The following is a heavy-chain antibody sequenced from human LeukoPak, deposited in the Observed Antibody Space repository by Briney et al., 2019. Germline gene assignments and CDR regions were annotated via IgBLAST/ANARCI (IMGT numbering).Heavy chain of an antibody. D-gene: IGHD1-26*01. V-gene: IGHV3-23*01. J-gene: IGHJ4*02. CDR3: AKDRHSGSSPFDY. Sequence: AGGSLRLSCAASGFTFSTYSINWVRQAPGKGLEWVSAISGSGGSTYYADSVKGRFTISRDNSKNTLYLQMNSLRAEDTAVYYCAKDRHSGSSPFDYWGQGTLVTVSS. CDR2: ISGSGGST. CDR1: GFTFSTYS.